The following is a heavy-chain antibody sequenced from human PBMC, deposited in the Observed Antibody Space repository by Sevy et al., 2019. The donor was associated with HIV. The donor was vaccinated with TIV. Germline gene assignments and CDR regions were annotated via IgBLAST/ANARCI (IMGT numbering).Heavy chain of an antibody. J-gene: IGHJ4*02. Sequence: GGSLRLSCAASGFTFSTYAMHWLRQAPGKGLEWVTVISHDERTKYYADSVKGRFTISIDNSKNTLYLQMDSLRPEDTTIYYCARDPGNSGNYWGQGTLVTVSS. CDR2: ISHDERTK. CDR3: ARDPGNSGNY. CDR1: GFTFSTYA. D-gene: IGHD1-1*01. V-gene: IGHV3-30*04.